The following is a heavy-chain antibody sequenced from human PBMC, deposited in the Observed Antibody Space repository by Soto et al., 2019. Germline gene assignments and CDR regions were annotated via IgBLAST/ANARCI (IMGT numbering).Heavy chain of an antibody. J-gene: IGHJ4*02. Sequence: GGSLRLSCAASGFTFSDYYMSWIRQAPGKGLEWVSYISSSGSTIYYADSVKGRFTISRDNAKNSLYLQMNSLRAEDTAVYYCARERNTWLDIYYFDYWGRGTLVTVSS. CDR3: ARERNTWLDIYYFDY. D-gene: IGHD6-19*01. CDR1: GFTFSDYY. V-gene: IGHV3-11*01. CDR2: ISSSGSTI.